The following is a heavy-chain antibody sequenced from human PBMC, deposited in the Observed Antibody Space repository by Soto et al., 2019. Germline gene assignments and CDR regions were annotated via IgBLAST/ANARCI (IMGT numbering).Heavy chain of an antibody. J-gene: IGHJ6*03. V-gene: IGHV1-2*04. CDR3: ARGFMVRGTNYYYYMDV. Sequence: ASVKVSCKASGYTFTGYYMHWVRQAPGQGLEWMGWINPNSGGTNYAQKFQGWVTMTRDTSIRTAYMELSRLRSDDTAVYYCARGFMVRGTNYYYYMDVWGKGTTVTVSS. D-gene: IGHD3-10*01. CDR2: INPNSGGT. CDR1: GYTFTGYY.